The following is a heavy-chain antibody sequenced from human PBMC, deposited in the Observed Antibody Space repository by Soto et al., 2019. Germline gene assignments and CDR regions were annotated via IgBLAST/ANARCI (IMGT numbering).Heavy chain of an antibody. Sequence: PSQTLSLTCAISGDSVSSDSAAWNWTRQSPSRGLEWLGRTYYRSKWNNDYGLSVKSRITINPDTSKNQFSLHLHSVTPEDTAVYYCAGVTWFRAMDVWGQGTPVTVSS. CDR1: GDSVSSDSAA. CDR3: AGVTWFRAMDV. J-gene: IGHJ6*02. D-gene: IGHD3-10*01. V-gene: IGHV6-1*01. CDR2: TYYRSKWNN.